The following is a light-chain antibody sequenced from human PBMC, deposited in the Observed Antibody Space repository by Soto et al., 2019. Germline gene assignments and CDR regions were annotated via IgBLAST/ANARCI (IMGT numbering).Light chain of an antibody. CDR2: DVS. CDR1: QSVSSNY. Sequence: EIVLTQSPGTLSLSPGERATLSCRSSQSVSSNYLAWYQQKPDQAPRLVIYDVSGRATGIPDRFSGSGSGPDSTLTISRLEPEDFAVYYCQQYGSSPTFGQGTKVEIK. CDR3: QQYGSSPT. J-gene: IGKJ1*01. V-gene: IGKV3-20*01.